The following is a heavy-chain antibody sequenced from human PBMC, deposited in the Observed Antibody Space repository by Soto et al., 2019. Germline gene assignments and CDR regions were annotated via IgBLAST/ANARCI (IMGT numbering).Heavy chain of an antibody. CDR3: AKVRYSSPMGYYYGMDV. Sequence: QAQLEQSGGEVKKPGSSVKVSCKASRVAFSKFIVTWVRQAPGLGLEWVGGIIPIFGRANYAQKVQGRVTITADESRSTSYMEVNNLRSEDTAVYYWAKVRYSSPMGYYYGMDVWGQGSTVTVSS. CDR1: RVAFSKFI. D-gene: IGHD6-19*01. J-gene: IGHJ6*02. V-gene: IGHV1-69*01. CDR2: IIPIFGRA.